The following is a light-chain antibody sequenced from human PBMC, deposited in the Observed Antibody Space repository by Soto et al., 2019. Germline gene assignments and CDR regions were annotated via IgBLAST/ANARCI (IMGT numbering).Light chain of an antibody. Sequence: QSVLTQPPSASGTPGQRVTNSCSGSSSNIESNFVYWYQQFPGTAPRLLIYRNNQRPSGVPDRFSGSESGTSASLAISALRSEDEADYYCTVWDDSLRGRLFGGGTKVTVL. CDR3: TVWDDSLRGRL. CDR2: RNN. J-gene: IGLJ2*01. CDR1: SSNIESNF. V-gene: IGLV1-47*01.